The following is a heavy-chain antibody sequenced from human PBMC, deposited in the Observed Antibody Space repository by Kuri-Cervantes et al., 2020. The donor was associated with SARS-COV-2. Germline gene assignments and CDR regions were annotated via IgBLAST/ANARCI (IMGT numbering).Heavy chain of an antibody. V-gene: IGHV3-48*03. D-gene: IGHD1-1*01. J-gene: IGHJ4*02. CDR3: VRDGDHWNFDY. Sequence: GESLKISCAASGFTFSSYEMNWVRQTPGKGLEWVSHISTSGGTMYYADSVKGRFTISRDNAKNMLFLQMNSLRAEDTAVYYCVRDGDHWNFDYWGQGTLVTVSS. CDR2: ISTSGGTM. CDR1: GFTFSSYE.